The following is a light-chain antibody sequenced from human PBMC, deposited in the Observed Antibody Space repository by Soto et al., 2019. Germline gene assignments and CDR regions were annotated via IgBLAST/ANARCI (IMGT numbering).Light chain of an antibody. CDR2: GAS. CDR3: QQYNNWLIT. CDR1: QRVGND. Sequence: EIVLTQSPGTLSLSPGERASLSCRASQRVGNDLAWYQQKPGQAPRLLIYGASTRATGIPARFSGSGSGTEFTLTISSLQSEDFAVYYCQQYNNWLITFGQGTRLEIK. J-gene: IGKJ5*01. V-gene: IGKV3-15*01.